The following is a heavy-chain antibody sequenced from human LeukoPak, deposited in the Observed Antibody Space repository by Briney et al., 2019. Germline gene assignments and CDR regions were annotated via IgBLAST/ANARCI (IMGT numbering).Heavy chain of an antibody. CDR1: GFTFSSYS. Sequence: GSLRLSCAASGFTFSSYSMNWVRQPPGKGLEWIGNIYYSGSTYYNPSLKSRVTISVDTSKNQFSLKLSSVTAADTAVYYCARATAVAGTGFDPWGQGTLVTVSS. V-gene: IGHV4-59*12. J-gene: IGHJ5*02. CDR2: IYYSGST. D-gene: IGHD6-19*01. CDR3: ARATAVAGTGFDP.